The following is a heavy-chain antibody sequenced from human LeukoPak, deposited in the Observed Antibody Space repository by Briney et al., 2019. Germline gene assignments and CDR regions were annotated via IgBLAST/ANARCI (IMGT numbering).Heavy chain of an antibody. Sequence: GGSLRLSCAASGFTFSSYAMSWVRQAPGKGLEWVSAISGSGGSTYYADSVKGRFTISRDNSKNTLYLQMNSLRAEDTAVYFCASGWLQWNFDYWGQGTLVTVSS. V-gene: IGHV3-23*01. CDR3: ASGWLQWNFDY. CDR1: GFTFSSYA. D-gene: IGHD5-24*01. CDR2: ISGSGGST. J-gene: IGHJ4*02.